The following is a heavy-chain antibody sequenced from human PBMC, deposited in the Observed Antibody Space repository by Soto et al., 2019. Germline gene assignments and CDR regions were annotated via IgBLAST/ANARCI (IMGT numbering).Heavy chain of an antibody. V-gene: IGHV1-18*01. CDR2: ISAYNGNT. CDR1: GYTFTSYG. Sequence: ASLKVSCKASGYTFTSYGISWVRQAPGQGLEWMGWISAYNGNTNYAQKLQGRVTMTTDTSTSTAYMELRSLRSDDTAVYYCASVLRDRYDFWSGGDYYYSMDVWGKGTTVTVS. D-gene: IGHD3-3*01. CDR3: ASVLRDRYDFWSGGDYYYSMDV. J-gene: IGHJ6*03.